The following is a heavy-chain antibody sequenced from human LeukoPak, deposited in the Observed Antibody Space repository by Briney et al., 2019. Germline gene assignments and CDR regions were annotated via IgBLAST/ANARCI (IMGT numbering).Heavy chain of an antibody. CDR1: GGSISSYY. CDR3: ARHGSITGWGYFDY. Sequence: PSETLSLTCTVSGGSISSYYWSWIRQPPGKGLEWIGYIYYSGSTNYNPSLKSRVTISVDTSKNQFSLKLSSVTAADTAVYYCARHGSITGWGYFDYWGQGTLVTVSS. J-gene: IGHJ4*02. V-gene: IGHV4-59*01. CDR2: IYYSGST. D-gene: IGHD1-20*01.